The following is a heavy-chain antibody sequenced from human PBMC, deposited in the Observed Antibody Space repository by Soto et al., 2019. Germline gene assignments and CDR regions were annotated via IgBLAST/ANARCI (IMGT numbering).Heavy chain of an antibody. CDR2: IYYSGST. J-gene: IGHJ4*02. CDR1: GGSISSSSYY. CDR3: AGADYDILTGYPNPYYFDY. Sequence: SETLSLTCTVSGGSISSSSYYWGWIRQPPGKGLEWIGSIYYSGSTYYNPSLKSRVTISVDTSKNQFSLKLSSVTAADTAVYYCAGADYDILTGYPNPYYFDYWGQGTLVTVSS. V-gene: IGHV4-39*01. D-gene: IGHD3-9*01.